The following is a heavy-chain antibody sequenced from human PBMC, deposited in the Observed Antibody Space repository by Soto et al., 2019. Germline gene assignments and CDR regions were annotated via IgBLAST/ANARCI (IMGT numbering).Heavy chain of an antibody. CDR3: ARHKSLLRGYSGYYFIRPLYYHYYVIYV. V-gene: IGHV4-59*08. J-gene: IGHJ6*02. D-gene: IGHD5-12*01. Sequence: PSETLSLTCTVSGGSISSYYWSWIRQPPGKGLEWIGYIYYSGSTNYNPSLKSRVTISVDTSKNQFSLKLSSVTAADTAVYYCARHKSLLRGYSGYYFIRPLYYHYYVIYVCSRRTTVPVSS. CDR2: IYYSGST. CDR1: GGSISSYY.